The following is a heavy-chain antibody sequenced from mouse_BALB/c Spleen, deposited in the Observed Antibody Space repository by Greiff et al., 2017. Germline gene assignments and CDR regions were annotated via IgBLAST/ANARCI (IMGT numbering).Heavy chain of an antibody. CDR3: ARKGDGNYAMDY. J-gene: IGHJ4*01. CDR1: GFTFSSYT. Sequence: EVKVVESGGGLVQPGGSLKLSCAASGFTFSSYTMSWVRQTPEKRLEWVAYISNGGGSTYYPDTVKGRFTISRDNAKNTLYLQMSSLKSEDTAMYYCARKGDGNYAMDYWGQGTSVTVSS. CDR2: ISNGGGST. V-gene: IGHV5-12-2*01. D-gene: IGHD2-1*01.